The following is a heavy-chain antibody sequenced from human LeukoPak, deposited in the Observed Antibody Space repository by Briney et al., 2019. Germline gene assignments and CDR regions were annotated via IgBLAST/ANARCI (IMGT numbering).Heavy chain of an antibody. V-gene: IGHV4-59*01. CDR1: GGSISSYY. CDR2: IYYSGST. J-gene: IGHJ2*01. D-gene: IGHD3-10*01. CDR3: ARVFYYGSGTFDL. Sequence: SETLSLTCTVSGGSISSYYWSWIRQAPGKGLEWIGYIYYSGSTTYNPSLRSRVTISVDTSKNQFSLKLSSVTAADTAVYYCARVFYYGSGTFDLWGCGTLVTVSS.